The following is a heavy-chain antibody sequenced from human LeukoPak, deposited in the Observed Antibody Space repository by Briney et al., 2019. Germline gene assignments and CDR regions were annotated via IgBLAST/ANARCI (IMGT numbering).Heavy chain of an antibody. CDR1: GFTFNTYE. D-gene: IGHD6-25*01. J-gene: IGHJ4*02. CDR2: IWYDGSSK. V-gene: IGHV3-33*06. Sequence: PGGSLRLSCAASGFTFNTYEMAWVRQAPGKGLEWVAVIWYDGSSKYYADSVKGRFTISRDNSKNTLYLQMNSLRAEDTAVYYCAKDLGTSAYSTGRGYFDYWGQGTLVIVSS. CDR3: AKDLGTSAYSTGRGYFDY.